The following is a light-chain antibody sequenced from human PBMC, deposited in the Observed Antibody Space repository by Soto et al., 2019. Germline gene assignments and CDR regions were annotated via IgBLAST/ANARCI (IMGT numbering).Light chain of an antibody. V-gene: IGKV3-15*01. CDR1: QSVISN. CDR3: HHYHNWPFT. Sequence: EIVMTQSPATLAVSPGERATLSCRACQSVISNLAWYQQKPGQAPSLLIYGASARATGIPARFSGSRSGTEFTLTISRLQSEDFAVYYCHHYHNWPFTFGQGTKLEI. J-gene: IGKJ2*01. CDR2: GAS.